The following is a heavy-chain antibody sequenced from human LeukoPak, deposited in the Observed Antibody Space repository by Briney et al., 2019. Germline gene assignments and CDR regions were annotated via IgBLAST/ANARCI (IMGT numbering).Heavy chain of an antibody. CDR2: IIPIFGTA. Sequence: GASVKVSCKASGYTFTSYDINWVRQATGQGLEWMGGIIPIFGTANYAQKFQGRVTITADESTSTAYMELSSLRSEDTAVYYCARAYFDWLSPRWAFDIWGQGTMVTVSS. CDR3: ARAYFDWLSPRWAFDI. CDR1: GYTFTSYD. D-gene: IGHD3-9*01. J-gene: IGHJ3*02. V-gene: IGHV1-69*13.